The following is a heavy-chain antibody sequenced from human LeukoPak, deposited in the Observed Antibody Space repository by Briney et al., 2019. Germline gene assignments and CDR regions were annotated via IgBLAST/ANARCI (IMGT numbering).Heavy chain of an antibody. CDR1: GYFINSGYY. J-gene: IGHJ4*02. CDR2: IYHSGST. CDR3: ARGGYGSGDY. D-gene: IGHD3-10*01. V-gene: IGHV4-38-2*01. Sequence: SETLSLTCAVSGYFINSGYYSGWIRQPPGTGLEWIGSIYHSGSTYYNPSLKSRVTISIDTSKNQFSLRLSSVTAADTAVYYCARGGYGSGDYWGQGTLVTVSS.